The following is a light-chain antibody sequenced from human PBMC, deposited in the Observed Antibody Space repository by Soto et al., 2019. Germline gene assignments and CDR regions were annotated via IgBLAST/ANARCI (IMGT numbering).Light chain of an antibody. CDR3: CSYAGSSTFAYV. V-gene: IGLV2-11*01. CDR1: SSDVGGYNY. Sequence: QSALTQPRSVSGSPGQSVTISCTGTSSDVGGYNYVSWYQQHPGKVPKLMIYDVSKRPSGVPDRFSGSKSDNTASLTISGPQAEDEADYYCCSYAGSSTFAYVFGTGTKVTVL. CDR2: DVS. J-gene: IGLJ1*01.